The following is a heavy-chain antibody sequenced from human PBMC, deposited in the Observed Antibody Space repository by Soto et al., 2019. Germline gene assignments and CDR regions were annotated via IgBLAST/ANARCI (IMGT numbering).Heavy chain of an antibody. J-gene: IGHJ3*02. CDR3: ARRYGYGTFDI. CDR2: VSSTGST. Sequence: SETLSLTCTVSGASITQYYWNWIRQSPGKGLEWIVSVSSTGSTVFNPSLTSRVTVSLDTSKNQFSLTLSSVTAADTAVYFCARRYGYGTFDIWGQGTMVTVSS. CDR1: GASITQYY. D-gene: IGHD5-18*01. V-gene: IGHV4-59*01.